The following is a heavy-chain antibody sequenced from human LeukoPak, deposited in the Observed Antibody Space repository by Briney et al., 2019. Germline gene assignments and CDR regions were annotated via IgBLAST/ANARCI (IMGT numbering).Heavy chain of an antibody. CDR1: GYTFTSYY. CDR3: ARVMTTVTTVNEFDY. Sequence: ASVKVSCKASGYTFTSYYMHWVRQAPGQGLEWMGIINPSGGSTSYAQKFQGRVTMTRDTSTSTVYMELSSLRSEDTAVYYCARVMTTVTTVNEFDYWGQGTLVTVSS. V-gene: IGHV1-46*01. D-gene: IGHD4-17*01. CDR2: INPSGGST. J-gene: IGHJ4*02.